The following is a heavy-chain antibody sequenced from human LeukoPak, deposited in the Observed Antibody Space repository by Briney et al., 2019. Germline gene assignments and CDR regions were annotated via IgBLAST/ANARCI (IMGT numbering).Heavy chain of an antibody. Sequence: GGSLRLSCAASGFTVSTNYMRWVRQAPGEGLEWVSVIYSGGNTYYADSVKGRFPISRDNSKNTLYRQMNSQRAEDTAVNSCGRGWVCFDPWGQGALVTVSS. CDR3: GRGWVCFDP. V-gene: IGHV3-53*01. J-gene: IGHJ5*02. D-gene: IGHD6-13*01. CDR1: GFTVSTNY. CDR2: IYSGGNT.